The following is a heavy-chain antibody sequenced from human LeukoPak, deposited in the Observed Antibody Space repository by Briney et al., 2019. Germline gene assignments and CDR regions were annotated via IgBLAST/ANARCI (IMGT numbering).Heavy chain of an antibody. CDR3: ARGRSYDFWSGYYYYGATYYYYMDV. CDR1: GYTFTSYD. CDR2: MNSNSGNT. Sequence: GASVKVSCRASGYTFTSYDINWVRQATGQGLEWMGWMNSNSGNTGYAQKFQGRVTMTRNTSISTAYMELSSLRSEDTAVYYCARGRSYDFWSGYYYYGATYYYYMDVWGKGTTVTVSS. D-gene: IGHD3-3*01. J-gene: IGHJ6*03. V-gene: IGHV1-8*01.